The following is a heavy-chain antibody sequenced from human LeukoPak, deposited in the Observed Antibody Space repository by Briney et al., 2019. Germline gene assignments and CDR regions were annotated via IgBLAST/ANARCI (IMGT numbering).Heavy chain of an antibody. CDR1: GFTFSDYY. CDR2: ISSSGSTI. D-gene: IGHD3-22*01. Sequence: GGSLRLSCAASGFTFSDYYMSWIRQAPGKGLEWVSYISSSGSTIYYADSVKGRFTISRDNAKNSLYLQMNSLRAEDTAVYYCAREVRYYYDSSGHSDWGQGTLVTVSS. J-gene: IGHJ4*02. V-gene: IGHV3-11*04. CDR3: AREVRYYYDSSGHSD.